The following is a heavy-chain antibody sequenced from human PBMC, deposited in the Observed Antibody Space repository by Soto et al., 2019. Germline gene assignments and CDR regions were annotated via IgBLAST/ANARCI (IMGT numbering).Heavy chain of an antibody. CDR3: TTAGRFGVVPDYYMDV. CDR2: IKSKTDGGTT. D-gene: IGHD3-3*01. CDR1: GFTFSNAW. V-gene: IGHV3-15*01. Sequence: GESLKISCAASGFTFSNAWMSWVRQAPGKGLEWVGRIKSKTDGGTTDYAAPVKGRFTISRDDSKNTLYLQMNSLKTEDTAVYYCTTAGRFGVVPDYYMDVWGKGTTVTVSS. J-gene: IGHJ6*03.